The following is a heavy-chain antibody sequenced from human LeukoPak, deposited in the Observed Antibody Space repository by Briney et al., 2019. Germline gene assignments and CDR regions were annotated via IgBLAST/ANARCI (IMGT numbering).Heavy chain of an antibody. D-gene: IGHD2-15*01. CDR2: IYYSGST. CDR3: ARYGWYCSGGSCYFDI. J-gene: IGHJ3*02. V-gene: IGHV4-30-4*08. CDR1: GGSISSGDYY. Sequence: ASQTLSLTCTVSGGSISSGDYYWSWIRQPPGKGLEWIGYIYYSGSTYYNPSLKSRVTISVATSKNQFSLKLSSVTAADTAVYYCARYGWYCSGGSCYFDIWGQGTMVTVSS.